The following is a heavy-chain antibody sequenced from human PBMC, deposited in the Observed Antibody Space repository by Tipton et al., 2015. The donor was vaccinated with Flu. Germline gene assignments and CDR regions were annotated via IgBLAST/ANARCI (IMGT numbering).Heavy chain of an antibody. CDR1: GDSVGSDYF. V-gene: IGHV4-38-2*01. CDR2: VHRTGGA. J-gene: IGHJ4*02. D-gene: IGHD6-19*01. Sequence: TLSLTCSVSGDSVGSDYFWGWVRQPPGKGLQWIGNVHRTGGAYYNPSLTSRVTISVDTSKNQFSLKLSSVTAADTAVYYCARRRAVAGTGFDYWGQGTLVTVSS. CDR3: ARRRAVAGTGFDY.